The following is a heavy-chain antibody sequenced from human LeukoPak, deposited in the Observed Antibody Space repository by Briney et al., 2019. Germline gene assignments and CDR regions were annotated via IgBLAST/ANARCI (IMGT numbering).Heavy chain of an antibody. D-gene: IGHD2-15*01. Sequence: ASVKVSCKASGYTFIDYYIYWVRQAPGQGREWMGWIDPDGGGTNYAQKFRGRVTMTSDTSTNTADMELSRLTSDDTATYYCARDLARSGLYGMDVWGQGTTITVSS. CDR1: GYTFIDYY. CDR2: IDPDGGGT. V-gene: IGHV1-2*02. J-gene: IGHJ6*02. CDR3: ARDLARSGLYGMDV.